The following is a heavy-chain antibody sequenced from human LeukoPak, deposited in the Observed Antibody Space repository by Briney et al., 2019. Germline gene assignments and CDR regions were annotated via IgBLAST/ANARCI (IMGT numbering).Heavy chain of an antibody. Sequence: PGGSLRLSCVASGFTFSSYGMGWVRQAPGKGLEWVSAISGSGVTTHYAGSVKGRFSISRDNSKNTLYLQMDSLRAEDTALYYCAKRVVVGATSPYSDFQDWGQGTLDTVSS. J-gene: IGHJ1*01. CDR2: ISGSGVTT. V-gene: IGHV3-23*01. D-gene: IGHD1-26*01. CDR1: GFTFSSYG. CDR3: AKRVVVGATSPYSDFQD.